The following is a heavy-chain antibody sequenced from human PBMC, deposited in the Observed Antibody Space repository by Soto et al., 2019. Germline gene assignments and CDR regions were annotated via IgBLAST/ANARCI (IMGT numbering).Heavy chain of an antibody. CDR1: GFSLSTSGVG. CDR3: AHSPRLWYFYL. CDR2: IYWDDDK. Sequence: QITLKESGPTLVKPTQTLTLTCTFSGFSLSTSGVGVGWIRQPPGKALEWLALIYWDDDKRYSPSLKSRLTITTDTSKHQLVLTMTNMDPVDTATYYGAHSPRLWYFYLWGRGTLVTVSS. V-gene: IGHV2-5*02. J-gene: IGHJ2*01.